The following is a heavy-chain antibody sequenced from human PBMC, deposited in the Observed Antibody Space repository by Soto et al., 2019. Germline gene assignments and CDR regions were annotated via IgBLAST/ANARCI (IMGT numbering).Heavy chain of an antibody. CDR3: ARRVVVVPAAIPPDGGHYYYYYMDV. Sequence: SETLSLTCTVSGGSISSYYWSWIRQPPGKGLEWIGYIYYSGSTNYNPSLKSRVTISVDTSKNQFSLKLSSVTAADTAVYYCARRVVVVPAAIPPDGGHYYYYYMDVWGKGTTVTVSS. V-gene: IGHV4-59*08. D-gene: IGHD2-2*02. CDR1: GGSISSYY. J-gene: IGHJ6*03. CDR2: IYYSGST.